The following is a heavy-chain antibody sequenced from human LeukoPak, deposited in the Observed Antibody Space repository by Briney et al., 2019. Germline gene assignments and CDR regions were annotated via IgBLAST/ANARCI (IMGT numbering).Heavy chain of an antibody. CDR1: GFTFSSYA. D-gene: IGHD4-17*01. V-gene: IGHV3-30-3*02. CDR2: ISYDGSNK. Sequence: HTGGSLRLSCAASGFTFSSYAMPWVRQAPGKGLEWVAVISYDGSNKYYADSVKGRFTISRDNSKNTLYLQMNSLRAEDTAVYYCANDDYGDYAFGRWGQGTLVTVSS. CDR3: ANDDYGDYAFGR. J-gene: IGHJ4*02.